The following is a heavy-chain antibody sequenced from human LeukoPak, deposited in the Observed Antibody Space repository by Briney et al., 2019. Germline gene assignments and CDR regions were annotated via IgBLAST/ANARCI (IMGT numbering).Heavy chain of an antibody. V-gene: IGHV4-34*01. D-gene: IGHD2-15*01. CDR2: IDHRGVS. Sequence: SETLSLTCAVSGESFSAYFWSWIRQVPGKGLEWIGEIDHRGVSTYNPSLKSRATMLVDTSNNHFSLSLTSVTVADTATYYCASRSLTLAAARCFDDWGQGTVVTVSS. J-gene: IGHJ4*03. CDR3: ASRSLTLAAARCFDD. CDR1: GESFSAYF.